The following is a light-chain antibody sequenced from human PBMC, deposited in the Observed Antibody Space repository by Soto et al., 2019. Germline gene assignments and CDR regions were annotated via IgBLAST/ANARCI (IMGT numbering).Light chain of an antibody. V-gene: IGKV3D-20*02. CDR3: QQRSSWPRT. CDR1: QSGSSSY. Sequence: PGERVTLSCRASQSGSSSYLTWYQQKPGQAPRLLIYGASTRATSIPARFSGSGSGTDFTLTISRLKPEDFAVYYCQQRSSWPRTFGLGTKVDIK. CDR2: GAS. J-gene: IGKJ1*01.